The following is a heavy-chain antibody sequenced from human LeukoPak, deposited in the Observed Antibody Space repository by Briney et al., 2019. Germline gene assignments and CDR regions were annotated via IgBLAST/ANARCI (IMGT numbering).Heavy chain of an antibody. J-gene: IGHJ4*02. CDR1: GFTFSSYG. D-gene: IGHD6-13*01. CDR2: IRYDGSNK. Sequence: PGGSLRLSCAASGFTFSSYGMHWVRQAPGKGLEWVAFIRYDGSNKYYADSVKGRFTISRDNSKNTLYLQMNSLRAEDTAVYYCARGSWYRFYFDYWGQGTLVTVSS. V-gene: IGHV3-30*02. CDR3: ARGSWYRFYFDY.